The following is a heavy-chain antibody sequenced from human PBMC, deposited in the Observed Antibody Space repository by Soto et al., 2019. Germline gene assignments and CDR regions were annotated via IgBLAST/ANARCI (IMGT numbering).Heavy chain of an antibody. Sequence: PGGSLRLSCAGSGFTFSSYVMSWVRKAPGKGLEGVSVISGSGGSTYYADSVKGRFTISRDNSKNTLYLQMNSLRAEDTAVYYCAKMSGRVAVAARGFDPWGQGTLVTVSS. CDR2: ISGSGGST. J-gene: IGHJ5*02. CDR1: GFTFSSYV. V-gene: IGHV3-23*01. D-gene: IGHD6-19*01. CDR3: AKMSGRVAVAARGFDP.